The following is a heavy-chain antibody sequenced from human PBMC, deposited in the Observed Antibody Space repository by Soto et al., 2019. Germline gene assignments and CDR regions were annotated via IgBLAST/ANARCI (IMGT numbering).Heavy chain of an antibody. Sequence: PSETLSLTCAVYGGSFSGYYWSWIRQPPGKGLEWIGEINHSGSTNYNPSLKSRVTISVDTSKNQFSLKLNSVTAADTAVYYCARFRTEHSSSWDHYYYYGMDVWGQGTTVTVSS. J-gene: IGHJ6*02. CDR2: INHSGST. D-gene: IGHD6-13*01. V-gene: IGHV4-34*01. CDR1: GGSFSGYY. CDR3: ARFRTEHSSSWDHYYYYGMDV.